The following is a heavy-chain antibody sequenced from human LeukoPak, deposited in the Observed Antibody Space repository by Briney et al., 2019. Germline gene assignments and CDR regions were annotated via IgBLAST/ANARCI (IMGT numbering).Heavy chain of an antibody. CDR3: ARELLDLGSSFDY. CDR2: IGSSGSTI. D-gene: IGHD1-26*01. CDR1: GFTFSDYY. Sequence: GGSLRLSCAASGFTFSDYYMSWIRQAPGKGLEWVSYIGSSGSTIYYADSVKGRFTISRDNAKNSLYLQMNSLRAEDTAVYYCARELLDLGSSFDYWGQGTLVTVSS. J-gene: IGHJ4*02. V-gene: IGHV3-11*04.